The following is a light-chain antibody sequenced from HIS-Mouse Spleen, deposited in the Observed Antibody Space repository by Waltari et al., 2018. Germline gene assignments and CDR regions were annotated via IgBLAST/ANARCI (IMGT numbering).Light chain of an antibody. CDR2: EVS. CDR3: SSYAGSNNYV. Sequence: QSALTQPPSASGSPGQSVTISCTGTSSDVGGHNYVAWYQQHPGKAPKLMIYEVSKRPSAVPDRFSGSKSGTTASLTVSGLQAEDEADYYCSSYAGSNNYVFGTGTKVTVL. J-gene: IGLJ1*01. CDR1: SSDVGGHNY. V-gene: IGLV2-8*01.